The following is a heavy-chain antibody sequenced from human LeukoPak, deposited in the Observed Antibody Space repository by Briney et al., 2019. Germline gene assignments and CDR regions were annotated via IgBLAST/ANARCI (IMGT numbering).Heavy chain of an antibody. V-gene: IGHV4-34*01. CDR3: ARVNPYYYGSGSPRTWFDP. CDR1: GGSFSDYY. J-gene: IGHJ5*02. D-gene: IGHD3-10*01. Sequence: SETLSLTCAVYGGSFSDYYWSWIRQPPGKGLEWIGEINHSGSTNFNPSLKGRVTISVDTSKNQFSLNLSSVTAADTALHYCARVNPYYYGSGSPRTWFDPWGQGTLVTVSS. CDR2: INHSGST.